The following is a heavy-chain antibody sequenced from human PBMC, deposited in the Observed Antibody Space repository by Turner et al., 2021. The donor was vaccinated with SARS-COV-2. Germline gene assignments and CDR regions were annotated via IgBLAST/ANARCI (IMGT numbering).Heavy chain of an antibody. CDR2: SYYSEST. CDR1: GCSISSSY. D-gene: IGHD6-13*01. V-gene: IGHV4-59*01. Sequence: VQLQASGPGLVKPSATMSLTCTVAGCSISSSYWSWIRQPPGKGLAWIGYSYYSESTNYNPSRKIRFTISIDTSKNQFSLKLSSVTAADAAVYYCARGIPAAAGLVNWFDPWGQGTLVTVSS. J-gene: IGHJ5*02. CDR3: ARGIPAAAGLVNWFDP.